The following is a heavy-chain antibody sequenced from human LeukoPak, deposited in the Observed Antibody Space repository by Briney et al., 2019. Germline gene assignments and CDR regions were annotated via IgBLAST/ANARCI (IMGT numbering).Heavy chain of an antibody. D-gene: IGHD3-16*02. CDR2: IDHSGST. Sequence: SETLSRTCAVYGGSVSGYYWSWIRQPPGKGLEGIGEIDHSGSTNYKPSLRSRVTISVDTSKNQFSLKLSSVTAPHPAAYYSARLVVSGSYRSDYWDQPPLVTVSS. J-gene: IGHJ4*02. CDR3: ARLVVSGSYRSDY. V-gene: IGHV4-34*01. CDR1: GGSVSGYY.